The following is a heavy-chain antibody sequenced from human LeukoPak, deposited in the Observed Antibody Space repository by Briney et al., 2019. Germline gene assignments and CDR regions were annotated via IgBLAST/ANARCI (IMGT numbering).Heavy chain of an antibody. J-gene: IGHJ5*02. CDR2: IYTSGST. V-gene: IGHV4-4*07. CDR3: ASSAAAGTSGWFDP. D-gene: IGHD6-13*01. Sequence: SETLSLTCTVSGGSISSYYWSWIRQPAGKGLEWIGRIYTSGSTNYNPSLKSRVTMSVDTYKNQFSLKLSSVTAADTAVYYCASSAAAGTSGWFDPWGQGTLVTVSS. CDR1: GGSISSYY.